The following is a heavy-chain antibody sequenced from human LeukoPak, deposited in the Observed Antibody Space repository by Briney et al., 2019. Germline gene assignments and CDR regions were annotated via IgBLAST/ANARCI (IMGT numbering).Heavy chain of an antibody. CDR1: GGSISSYY. J-gene: IGHJ4*02. D-gene: IGHD6-13*01. CDR2: IYYTGST. CDR3: ARQQLSQLYYFDN. Sequence: PSETLSLTCTVTGGSISSYYWSWIRQPPGKGLEWIGYIYYTGSTNYNPSLKSRVTISVDTSKNQFSLKLSSVTAPDTAVYYCARQQLSQLYYFDNWGQGTLVTVSS. V-gene: IGHV4-59*01.